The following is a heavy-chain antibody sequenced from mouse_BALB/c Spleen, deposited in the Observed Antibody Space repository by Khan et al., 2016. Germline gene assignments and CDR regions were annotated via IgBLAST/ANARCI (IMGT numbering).Heavy chain of an antibody. V-gene: IGHV1-9*01. D-gene: IGHD4-1*01. CDR3: ARLGRTWYFDV. CDR1: GYTFSSYW. J-gene: IGHJ1*01. CDR2: ILPGSGST. Sequence: QVQLQQSGAELMKPGASVKISCKATGYTFSSYWIEWVKQRPGHGLEWIGEILPGSGSTNYNEKFKGKATFTADTSSNTAYMQLSSLTSEDSAVYYGARLGRTWYFDVWGAGTTVTVSS.